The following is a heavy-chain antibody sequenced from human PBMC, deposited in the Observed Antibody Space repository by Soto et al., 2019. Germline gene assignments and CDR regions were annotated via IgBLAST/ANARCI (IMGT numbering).Heavy chain of an antibody. D-gene: IGHD3-3*01. CDR3: AQGLVERFGVVSQLIDS. J-gene: IGHJ4*02. Sequence: GGSLRLPCAASGFTFANYAMNWVRQAPGKGLEWVSGISGSGVSGSGGRTYYADSVKGRFSISRDNAKNTLYLQMNSLRVEDTAVYYCAQGLVERFGVVSQLIDSWGQGTLVTVSS. CDR1: GFTFANYA. CDR2: ISGSGVSGSGGRT. V-gene: IGHV3-23*01.